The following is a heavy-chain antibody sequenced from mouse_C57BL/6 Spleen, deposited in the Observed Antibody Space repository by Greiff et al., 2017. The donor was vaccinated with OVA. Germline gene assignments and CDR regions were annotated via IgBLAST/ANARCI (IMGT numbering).Heavy chain of an antibody. Sequence: DVQLVESGGGLVKPGGSLKLSCAASGFTFSSYAMSWVRQTPEKRLEWVATISDGGSYTYYPDNVKGRFTISRDNAKNNLYLQMSHLKSEDTAMYYCARDLTGTNYYAMDYWGQGTSVTVSS. CDR3: ARDLTGTNYYAMDY. CDR1: GFTFSSYA. CDR2: ISDGGSYT. V-gene: IGHV5-4*01. J-gene: IGHJ4*01. D-gene: IGHD4-1*01.